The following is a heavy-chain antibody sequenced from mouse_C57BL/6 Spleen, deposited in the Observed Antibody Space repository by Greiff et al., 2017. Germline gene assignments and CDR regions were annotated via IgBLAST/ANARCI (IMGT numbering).Heavy chain of an antibody. J-gene: IGHJ4*01. Sequence: EVQRVESGTVLARPGASVKMSCKTSGYTFTSYWMHWVKQRPGQGLEWIGAIYPGNSDTSYNQKFKGKAKLTAVTSASTAYMELSSLTNEDSAVYYCTSIYYDYVYYAMDDWGQGTSVTVSS. CDR2: IYPGNSDT. D-gene: IGHD2-4*01. CDR1: GYTFTSYW. V-gene: IGHV1-5*01. CDR3: TSIYYDYVYYAMDD.